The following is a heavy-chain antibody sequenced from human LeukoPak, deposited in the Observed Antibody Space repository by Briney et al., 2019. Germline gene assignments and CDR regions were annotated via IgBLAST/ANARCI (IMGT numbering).Heavy chain of an antibody. CDR3: ARDRVRGNSNPFFDY. V-gene: IGHV4-61*01. CDR2: IYYSGST. J-gene: IGHJ4*02. Sequence: SETLSLTCTVSGGSLSSGTYYWSWIPQPPRKGLEWVGYIYYSGSTNYNPSLKSRVTISVDTSKNQFSLKLSSVTAADTAVYYCARDRVRGNSNPFFDYWGQGTLVTVSS. CDR1: GGSLSSGTYY. D-gene: IGHD4-11*01.